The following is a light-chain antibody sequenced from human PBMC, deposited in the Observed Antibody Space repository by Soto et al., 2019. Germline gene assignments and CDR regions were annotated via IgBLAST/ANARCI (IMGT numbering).Light chain of an antibody. Sequence: QSALTQPPSASGAPGQSVTIACTGTSSDVGAYDYVSWYQQHPGKAPKLMIYEINKRPSGVPDRFSGSKSGNTASLTVSGLQAEYEADYYCNSFAGSTTPLFGSGPNVTVL. CDR3: NSFAGSTTPL. CDR2: EIN. V-gene: IGLV2-8*01. CDR1: SSDVGAYDY. J-gene: IGLJ1*01.